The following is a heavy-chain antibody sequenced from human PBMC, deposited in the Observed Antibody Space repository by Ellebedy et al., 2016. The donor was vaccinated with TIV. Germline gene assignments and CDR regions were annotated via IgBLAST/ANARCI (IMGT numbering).Heavy chain of an antibody. CDR2: IYSSGSA. Sequence: SETLSLTXAVYGGSFSGYYWSWIRQHPGKGLEWIGYIYSSGSAYYNPSLASRLTISVDTSKNQFSLKLSSVTAADTAVYYCARLKYYDFWSGYLTKPGYYYMDVWGKGTTVTVSS. J-gene: IGHJ6*03. V-gene: IGHV4-34*01. D-gene: IGHD3-3*01. CDR1: GGSFSGYY. CDR3: ARLKYYDFWSGYLTKPGYYYMDV.